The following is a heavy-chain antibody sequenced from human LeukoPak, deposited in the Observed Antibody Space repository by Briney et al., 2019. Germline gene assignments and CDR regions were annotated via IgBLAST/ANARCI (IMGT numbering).Heavy chain of an antibody. Sequence: SETLSLTCTISGGSISSSSYYWVWIRQPPGKGLQWIGSVYYSGSTYYNPSLKSQVTISVDKSKNQFSLKLSSVTAADTAVYYCARDPYRYYDSSGYLYYFDYWGQGSLVTVSS. V-gene: IGHV4-39*07. CDR2: VYYSGST. CDR3: ARDPYRYYDSSGYLYYFDY. J-gene: IGHJ4*02. D-gene: IGHD3-22*01. CDR1: GGSISSSSYY.